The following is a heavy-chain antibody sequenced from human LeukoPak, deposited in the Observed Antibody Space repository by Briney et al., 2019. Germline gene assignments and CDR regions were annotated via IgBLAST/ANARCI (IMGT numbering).Heavy chain of an antibody. Sequence: GGSLRLSCAASGFTVSSNYMSWVRQAPGKGLEWVSVIYSGGSTYYADSVKGRFTISRGNSKNTLYLQMNSLRAEDTAVYYCARLTYGDYAFDIWGQGTMVTVSS. V-gene: IGHV3-66*01. CDR1: GFTVSSNY. CDR2: IYSGGST. D-gene: IGHD4-17*01. J-gene: IGHJ3*02. CDR3: ARLTYGDYAFDI.